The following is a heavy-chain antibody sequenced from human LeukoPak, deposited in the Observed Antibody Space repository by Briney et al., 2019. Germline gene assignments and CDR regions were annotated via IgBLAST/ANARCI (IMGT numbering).Heavy chain of an antibody. V-gene: IGHV3-11*01. Sequence: TGGSLGLSCAASGFTLSDYYMTWIREAPGKGLEWISYIGNGGSNIMLYADSVKGRFTVFRDYAKNSLYLQMNSLRAEDTAVYYCARDKSNKGHDCWGQGTLVTVSS. CDR1: GFTLSDYY. CDR2: IGNGGSNIM. J-gene: IGHJ4*02. CDR3: ARDKSNKGHDC.